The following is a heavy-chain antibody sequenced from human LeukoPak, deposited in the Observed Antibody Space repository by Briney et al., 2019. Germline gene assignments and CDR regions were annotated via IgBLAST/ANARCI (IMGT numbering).Heavy chain of an antibody. Sequence: GGSLRLSCAASGFTVSSNYMSWVRQAPGQGLEWVSVMYSGGSTYYAASVKGRFTISRDNSKNTLYLQMNSLRAEDTAVYYCARVDGWRRIDYWGQGTLVTVSS. CDR2: MYSGGST. CDR3: ARVDGWRRIDY. CDR1: GFTVSSNY. V-gene: IGHV3-53*01. J-gene: IGHJ4*02. D-gene: IGHD5-24*01.